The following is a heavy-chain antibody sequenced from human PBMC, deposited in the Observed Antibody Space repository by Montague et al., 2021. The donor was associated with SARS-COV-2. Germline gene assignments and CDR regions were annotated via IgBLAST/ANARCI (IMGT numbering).Heavy chain of an antibody. V-gene: IGHV3-23*01. CDR2: ITGSGSNT. Sequence: FLRLSCAASGFAFSNYAMSWVRQAPGKGLEWVSAITGSGSNTYYADSMKGRFTIFRDNSRSTLYLQINSLRAEDTAVYYCARQNWNDGGDYWGQGTLVTVSS. CDR1: GFAFSNYA. J-gene: IGHJ4*02. D-gene: IGHD1-1*01. CDR3: ARQNWNDGGDY.